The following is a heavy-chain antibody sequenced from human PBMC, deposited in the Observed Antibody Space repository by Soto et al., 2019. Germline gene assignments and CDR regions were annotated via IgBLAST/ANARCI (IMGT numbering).Heavy chain of an antibody. CDR2: ISGSGGST. V-gene: IGHV3-23*01. CDR1: GFTFSSYA. CDR3: ATGPSNYYYYGMDV. J-gene: IGHJ6*02. Sequence: GGSLRLSCAASGFTFSSYAMSWVRQAPGKGLEWVSAISGSGGSTYYADSVKGRFTISRDNSKNTLYLQMNSLRAEDTAVYYCATGPSNYYYYGMDVWGQGTTVTV.